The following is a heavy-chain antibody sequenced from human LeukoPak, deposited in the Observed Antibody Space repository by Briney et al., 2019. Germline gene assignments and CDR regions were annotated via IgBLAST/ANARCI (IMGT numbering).Heavy chain of an antibody. CDR3: ARDTFYDFWSGRGIEH. J-gene: IGHJ1*01. Sequence: GGSLRLSCATSGFTFSSDWMIWVRQAPGKGLEWVANIKQDGSEKYYVDSVKGRFTISRDNAKNSLYLQMNSLRAEDTAVYYCARDTFYDFWSGRGIEHWGQGTLVTVSS. V-gene: IGHV3-7*01. D-gene: IGHD3-3*01. CDR2: IKQDGSEK. CDR1: GFTFSSDW.